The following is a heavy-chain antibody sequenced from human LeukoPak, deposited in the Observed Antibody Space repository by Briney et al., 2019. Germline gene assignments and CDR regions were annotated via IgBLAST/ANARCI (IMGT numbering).Heavy chain of an antibody. CDR2: IYSGGST. CDR1: GFTVSSNY. D-gene: IGHD5-18*01. Sequence: GGSLRLSCAASGFTVSSNYMSWVRQVPGKGLEWVSVIYSGGSTYYADSVKGRFTISRDNSKNTLYLQMNSLRAEDTAVYYCASTDTAMAPFDYWGQGTLVTVSS. V-gene: IGHV3-53*01. CDR3: ASTDTAMAPFDY. J-gene: IGHJ4*02.